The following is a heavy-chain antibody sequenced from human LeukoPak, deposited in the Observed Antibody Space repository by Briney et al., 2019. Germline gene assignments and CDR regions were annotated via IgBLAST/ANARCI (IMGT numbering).Heavy chain of an antibody. D-gene: IGHD1-20*01. CDR3: ARDRYNWNDGPSPFDY. Sequence: VASVKVSCKASGYTFTSYGISWVRQAPGQGLEWMGWISAYNGNTNYAQKLQGRVTMTTDTSTSTAYMELRSLRSDDTAVYYCARDRYNWNDGPSPFDYWGQGTLVTVSS. CDR2: ISAYNGNT. J-gene: IGHJ4*02. V-gene: IGHV1-18*01. CDR1: GYTFTSYG.